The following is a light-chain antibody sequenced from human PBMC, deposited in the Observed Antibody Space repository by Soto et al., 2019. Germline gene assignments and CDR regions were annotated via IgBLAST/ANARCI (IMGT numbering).Light chain of an antibody. CDR1: SSNIGAGYD. Sequence: QSVLTQPPSVSGAPGQRVTISCTGSSSNIGAGYDVHWYQQLPGTAPKLLIYGNSNRPSGVPXXFSGSKSGTSASLAITGXXXEXEXXXXXQXYDSSLSGWVFGGGTQLTVL. CDR2: GNS. V-gene: IGLV1-40*01. CDR3: QXYDSSLSGWV. J-gene: IGLJ3*02.